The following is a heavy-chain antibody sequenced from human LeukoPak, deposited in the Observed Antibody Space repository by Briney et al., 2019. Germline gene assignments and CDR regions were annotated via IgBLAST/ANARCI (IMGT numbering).Heavy chain of an antibody. Sequence: VASVKVSCKASGYTFTGYYMHWVRQAPGQGLEWMGWINPNSGGTNYAQKFQGWVAMTRDTSISTAYMELSRLRSDDTAVYYCARESEQHTGTGFDPWGQGTLVTVSS. D-gene: IGHD6-13*01. J-gene: IGHJ5*02. CDR3: ARESEQHTGTGFDP. V-gene: IGHV1-2*04. CDR2: INPNSGGT. CDR1: GYTFTGYY.